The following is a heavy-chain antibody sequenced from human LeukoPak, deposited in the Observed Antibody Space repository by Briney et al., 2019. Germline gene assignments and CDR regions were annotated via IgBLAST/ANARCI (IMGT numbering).Heavy chain of an antibody. CDR2: INPNSGGT. J-gene: IGHJ5*02. V-gene: IGHV1-2*02. CDR1: GYTFTGYY. CDR3: VTEGYCTSDNCYVH. D-gene: IGHD2-8*02. Sequence: ASVKVSCKASGYTFTGYYMHWVRQAPGQGLEWMGWINPNSGGTNYAQKFQGRVTMTRDTSISTAYMELSRLRSDDTAVYYCVTEGYCTSDNCYVHWGQGTLVTVSS.